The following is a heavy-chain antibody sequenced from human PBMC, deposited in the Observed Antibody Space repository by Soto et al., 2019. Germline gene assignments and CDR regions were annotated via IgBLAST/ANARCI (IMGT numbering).Heavy chain of an antibody. V-gene: IGHV1-2*04. D-gene: IGHD6-19*01. CDR2: INPKNGVT. CDR3: ARDAELIAVAGPTYYYGMDV. Sequence: ASVKVSCKASGYTFSGYYMHWVRQAPGQGLQWMGWINPKNGVTNYAQKFQGWVTMTRDTSISTAYIEFNRLRSDDSAVYYCARDAELIAVAGPTYYYGMDVWGQGTTVTVSS. J-gene: IGHJ6*02. CDR1: GYTFSGYY.